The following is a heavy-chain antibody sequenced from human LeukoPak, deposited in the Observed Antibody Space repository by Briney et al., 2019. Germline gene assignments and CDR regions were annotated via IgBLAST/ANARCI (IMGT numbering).Heavy chain of an antibody. D-gene: IGHD1-1*01. V-gene: IGHV4-34*01. J-gene: IGHJ4*02. CDR3: ARETGTTSTTYYFDY. Sequence: PSETLSLTCAVYGGSFSGYYWSWIRQPPGKGLEWIGEINHSGSTNYNPSLKSRVTISVDTSKNQFSLKLSSVTAADTAVYYCARETGTTSTTYYFDYWGQGTLVTVSS. CDR1: GGSFSGYY. CDR2: INHSGST.